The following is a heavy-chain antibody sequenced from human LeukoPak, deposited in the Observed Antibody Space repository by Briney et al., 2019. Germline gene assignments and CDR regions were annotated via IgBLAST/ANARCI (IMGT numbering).Heavy chain of an antibody. Sequence: ASVKVSCKASGYTFTGYYMHWVRQAPGQGLEWMGWINPSSGGTNYAQKFQGRVTMTRDTSIGTAYMELSRLRSDDTAVYYCARSSRGYSYGQRGHYFDYWGQGTLVTVSS. D-gene: IGHD5-18*01. CDR2: INPSSGGT. J-gene: IGHJ4*02. V-gene: IGHV1-2*02. CDR3: ARSSRGYSYGQRGHYFDY. CDR1: GYTFTGYY.